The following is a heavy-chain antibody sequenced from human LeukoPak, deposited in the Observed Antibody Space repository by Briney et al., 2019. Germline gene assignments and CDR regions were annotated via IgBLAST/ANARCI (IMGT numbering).Heavy chain of an antibody. CDR2: IEQDGGEE. D-gene: IGHD3-9*01. J-gene: IGHJ4*02. CDR3: ARGRYVDWLFDY. Sequence: GGSLRLSCAASGFDCSRYWMTWVRQAPGKGLEWVANIEQDGGEEYYVDSVKGRFTISRDNAKNSLYLQMNSLRVEDTAVCYCARGRYVDWLFDYWGQGTLVTVSS. CDR1: GFDCSRYW. V-gene: IGHV3-7*03.